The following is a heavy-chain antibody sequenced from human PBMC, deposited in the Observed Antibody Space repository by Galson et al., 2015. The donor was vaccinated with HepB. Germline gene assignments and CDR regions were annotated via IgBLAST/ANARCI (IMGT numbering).Heavy chain of an antibody. CDR2: IWYDGSNK. CDR1: GFTFSSYG. Sequence: SLRLSCAASGFTFSSYGMHWVRQAPGKGLEWVAVIWYDGSNKYYADSVKGRFTISRDNSKNTLYLQMNSLRAEDTAVYYCARDGTYYDFWSGYPITYYFDYWGQGTLVTVSS. J-gene: IGHJ4*02. CDR3: ARDGTYYDFWSGYPITYYFDY. V-gene: IGHV3-33*01. D-gene: IGHD3-3*01.